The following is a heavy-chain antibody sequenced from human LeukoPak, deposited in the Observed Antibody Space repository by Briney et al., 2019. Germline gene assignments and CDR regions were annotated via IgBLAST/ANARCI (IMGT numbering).Heavy chain of an antibody. CDR3: AKDVVTAHPWYFDY. CDR2: ISGRGGST. D-gene: IGHD2-21*02. Sequence: GGSLRLSCAASGFTFSSHAMSWVRQAPGKGLEWVSAISGRGGSTYYADSVKGRFTISRDNSKNTLYLQMSSLRAEDTAVYYCAKDVVTAHPWYFDYWGQGTLVTVSS. V-gene: IGHV3-23*01. J-gene: IGHJ4*02. CDR1: GFTFSSHA.